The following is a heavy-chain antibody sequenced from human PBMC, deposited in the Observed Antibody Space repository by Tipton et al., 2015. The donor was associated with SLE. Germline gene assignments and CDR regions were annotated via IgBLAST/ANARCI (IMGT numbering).Heavy chain of an antibody. J-gene: IGHJ6*02. Sequence: SLTCFVSGDSITSDIYYWGWIRQPPGKGLEWIGSVYDSGTTHYNPSLKSRVTMSVDTSKTQFSLKLGSLTAADTAVYYCARVVTVGAAHYYDIDVWGQGTRVTVSS. CDR1: GDSITSDIYY. CDR2: VYDSGTT. V-gene: IGHV4-39*07. D-gene: IGHD2-21*02. CDR3: ARVVTVGAAHYYDIDV.